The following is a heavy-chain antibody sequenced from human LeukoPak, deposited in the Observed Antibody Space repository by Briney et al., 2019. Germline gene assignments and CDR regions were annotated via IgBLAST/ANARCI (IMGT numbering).Heavy chain of an antibody. Sequence: AGGSLRLSCAASGFTFSSYSMNWVRQAPGKGLEWVSSISSSSSYIYYADSVKGRFTISRDNAKNSLYLKMNSLRAEEPAVYYCARDLEVLWFGYYYYGMDVWGQGTTVTVSS. CDR2: ISSSSSYI. D-gene: IGHD3-10*01. J-gene: IGHJ6*02. CDR3: ARDLEVLWFGYYYYGMDV. CDR1: GFTFSSYS. V-gene: IGHV3-21*01.